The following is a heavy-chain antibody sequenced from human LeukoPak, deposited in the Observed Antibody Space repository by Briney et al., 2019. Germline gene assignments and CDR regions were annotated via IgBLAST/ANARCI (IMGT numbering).Heavy chain of an antibody. CDR1: GGSINSSNW. J-gene: IGHJ2*01. CDR2: IYHSGST. Sequence: PSETLSLTCAVSGGSINSSNWWSWVRQPPGKGLEWIGEIYHSGSTNYNPSLKSRVTISVDKSKNQFSLKLSSVTAADTAVYYCARFRGVIKAHDLWGRGTLVTVSS. CDR3: ARFRGVIKAHDL. V-gene: IGHV4-4*02. D-gene: IGHD3-10*01.